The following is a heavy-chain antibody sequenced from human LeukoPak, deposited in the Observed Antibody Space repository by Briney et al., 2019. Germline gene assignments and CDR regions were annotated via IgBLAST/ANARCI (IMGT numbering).Heavy chain of an antibody. Sequence: SETLSLTCSVSGGSISSGSYYWGWIRQPPGKGLEWLGSLYYSGSTYDNPSLKSRVTMSLDTSKNQFSLKLSSVTAADTAVYYCASSSSSFDYWGQGTLVTVSS. CDR1: GGSISSGSYY. D-gene: IGHD6-6*01. CDR2: LYYSGST. J-gene: IGHJ4*02. CDR3: ASSSSSFDY. V-gene: IGHV4-39*01.